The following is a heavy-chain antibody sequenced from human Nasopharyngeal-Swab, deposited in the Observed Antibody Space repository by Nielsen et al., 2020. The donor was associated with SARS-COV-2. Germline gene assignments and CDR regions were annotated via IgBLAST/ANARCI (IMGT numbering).Heavy chain of an antibody. J-gene: IGHJ6*02. D-gene: IGHD1-26*01. CDR2: IYTSGST. V-gene: IGHV4-4*07. CDR3: ARGGSYFTSGMDV. CDR1: GGSISSYY. Sequence: SETLSLTCTVSGGSISSYYWSWIRPPAGKGLEWIGRIYTSGSTNYNPSLKSRVTMSVDTSKNQFSLKLSSVTAADTAVYYCARGGSYFTSGMDVWGQGTTVTVSS.